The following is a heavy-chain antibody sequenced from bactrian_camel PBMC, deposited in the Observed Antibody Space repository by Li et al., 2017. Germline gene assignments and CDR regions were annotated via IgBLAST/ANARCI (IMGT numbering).Heavy chain of an antibody. J-gene: IGHJ4*01. V-gene: IGHV3S53*01. D-gene: IGHD1*01. Sequence: QVQLVESGGGSVQAGGSLRLSCAASGDTYSLRCMGWFRQAPGKEREAVAVIDNVGSARYADSVKGRFTISKDVAENILYLQMNSLKPEDTAVYYCAADSDDCYSGSWFSSLIVNYRFWGRGTQVTVS. CDR2: IDNVGSA. CDR1: GDTYSLRC. CDR3: AADSDDCYSGSWFSSLIVNYRF.